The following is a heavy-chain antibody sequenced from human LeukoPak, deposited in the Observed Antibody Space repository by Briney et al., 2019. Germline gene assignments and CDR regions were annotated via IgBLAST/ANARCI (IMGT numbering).Heavy chain of an antibody. CDR2: VYYSGST. J-gene: IGHJ4*02. Sequence: SETLSLTCTVSGGSISSYYWSWIRQPPGRGLEWIGNVYYSGSTIYNPSLKSRVTISVDTSKNHFSLNLTSVIAADTAVYYCAREGRLMGYSGGLAFVYWGQGTLVTVSS. V-gene: IGHV4-59*01. D-gene: IGHD6-19*01. CDR1: GGSISSYY. CDR3: AREGRLMGYSGGLAFVY.